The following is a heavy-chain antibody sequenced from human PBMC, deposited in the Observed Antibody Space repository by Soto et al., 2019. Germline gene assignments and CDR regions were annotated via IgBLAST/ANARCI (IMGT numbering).Heavy chain of an antibody. V-gene: IGHV3-23*01. CDR3: ATGTQNFDY. Sequence: EVQLLESGGGLVQPGGCLRLSCAASGFTFTTRAMSWVRQAPGKGLQWVSGISGSGGTTYYADSVKGRLTISRDNSQNMLYLQMNSLRDDDTAVYYCATGTQNFDYWGRGTRVTVSS. CDR1: GFTFTTRA. CDR2: ISGSGGTT. D-gene: IGHD3-10*01. J-gene: IGHJ4*02.